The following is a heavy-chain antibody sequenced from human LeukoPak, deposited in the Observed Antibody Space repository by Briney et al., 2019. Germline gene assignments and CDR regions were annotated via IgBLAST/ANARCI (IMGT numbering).Heavy chain of an antibody. CDR3: ARDLSYYDFWSALDY. V-gene: IGHV7-4-1*02. Sequence: ASVKVSCTASGYTFTNYAMNWVRQAPGQGLEWMGWINTNAGNPMYAQGFTGRFVFSLDTSVSTAYLQISSLKAEDTAVYYCARDLSYYDFWSALDYWGQGTLVTVSS. D-gene: IGHD3-3*01. CDR2: INTNAGNP. CDR1: GYTFTNYA. J-gene: IGHJ4*02.